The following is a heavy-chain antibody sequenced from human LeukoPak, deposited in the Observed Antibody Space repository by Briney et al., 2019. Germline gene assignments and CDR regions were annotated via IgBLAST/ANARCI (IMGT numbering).Heavy chain of an antibody. CDR1: GGSISSSDSY. V-gene: IGHV4-39*07. CDR3: ARDRGGSSSWRDYYYYMDV. D-gene: IGHD6-13*01. J-gene: IGHJ6*03. Sequence: SETLSLTCTVSGGSISSSDSYWGWIRQPPGKGLEWIGSIYHSGRTYYNPSLKSRVTVSVDTSRNQFSLKLNSVTAADTAVYYCARDRGGSSSWRDYYYYMDVWGKGTTVTVSS. CDR2: IYHSGRT.